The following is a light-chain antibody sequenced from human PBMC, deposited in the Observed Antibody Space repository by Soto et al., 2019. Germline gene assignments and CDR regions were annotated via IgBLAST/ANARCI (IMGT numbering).Light chain of an antibody. CDR2: TAS. J-gene: IGKJ1*01. Sequence: DIQMTQSPSSLSASVGDRVTITCRASQSITKYLNWYQQKPGKAPKLLIYTASSLQSGVPSRFSGSGSGTDFTLTISSLQLEDFATYYCQQSYGSLRTFGQGTKVEIK. CDR1: QSITKY. V-gene: IGKV1-39*01. CDR3: QQSYGSLRT.